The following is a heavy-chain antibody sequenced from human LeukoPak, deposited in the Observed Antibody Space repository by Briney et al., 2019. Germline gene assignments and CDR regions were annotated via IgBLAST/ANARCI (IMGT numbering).Heavy chain of an antibody. CDR2: ISYSGST. D-gene: IGHD6-6*01. CDR3: AGHEHTARRLIPFDY. J-gene: IGHJ4*02. Sequence: SETLSLTCTVSGGSISSYYWSWIRQPPGKGLEWIGYISYSGSTNYNPSLKSRVTISVDTSKNQFSLKLSSVTAADTAVYYCAGHEHTARRLIPFDYWGQGTLVTVSS. CDR1: GGSISSYY. V-gene: IGHV4-59*08.